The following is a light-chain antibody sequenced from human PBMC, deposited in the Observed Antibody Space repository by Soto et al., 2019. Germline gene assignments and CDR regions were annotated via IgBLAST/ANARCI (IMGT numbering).Light chain of an antibody. CDR1: QNINTW. V-gene: IGKV1-5*01. CDR2: DAY. CDR3: QQYNSYST. Sequence: VHMTLSASTLSASVGDSVTISCRASQNINTWLAWYHQKPGMAPKLLISDAYTLESGVPSRFSGSASGPEFTLTISSLKPDDFGTYYCQQYNSYSTFGQGTKVDIK. J-gene: IGKJ1*01.